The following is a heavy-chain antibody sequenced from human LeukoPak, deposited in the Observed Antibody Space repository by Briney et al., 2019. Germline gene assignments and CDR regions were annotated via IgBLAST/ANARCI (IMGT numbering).Heavy chain of an antibody. CDR2: VYYSGNT. CDR1: GGSISSGSYY. Sequence: SQTLSLTCTVSGGSISSGSYYWGWIRQPPGKGLEWIGSVYYSGNTYYNSSLKSRVTISVDTSKNQFSLKLSSVTAADTAVYYCARDEGRGYSYGSNWFDPWGQGTLVTVSS. CDR3: ARDEGRGYSYGSNWFDP. D-gene: IGHD5-18*01. V-gene: IGHV4-39*07. J-gene: IGHJ5*02.